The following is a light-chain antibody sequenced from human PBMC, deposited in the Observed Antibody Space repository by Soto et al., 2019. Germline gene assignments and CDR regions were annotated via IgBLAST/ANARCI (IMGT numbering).Light chain of an antibody. CDR2: ASS. V-gene: IGKV3-20*01. CDR1: QTSGSNF. CDR3: QLYGISPQ. Sequence: EIVLTQSPGTLSLSPGERDTLSRKTSQTSGSNFLAWYQHKPGXAPXXLIYASSNRATGIPDRFSGSASGPEFTLTINRLEPEDFAVYDCQLYGISPQFGQGTRRENK. J-gene: IGKJ5*01.